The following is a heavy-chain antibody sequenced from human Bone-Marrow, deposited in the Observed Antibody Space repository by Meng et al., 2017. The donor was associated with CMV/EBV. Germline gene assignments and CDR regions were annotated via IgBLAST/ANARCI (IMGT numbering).Heavy chain of an antibody. CDR2: INPSGGST. V-gene: IGHV1-46*01. J-gene: IGHJ6*02. CDR3: ARWSKVVVPAAQADYYYYGMDV. CDR1: GYTFTSYY. D-gene: IGHD2-2*01. Sequence: ASVKVSCKASGYTFTSYYMHWVRQAPGQGLEWMGIINPSGGSTSYAQKFQGRVTMTRDTSTSTVYMELSSLRPEDTAVYYCARWSKVVVPAAQADYYYYGMDVWGQGTTVTVSS.